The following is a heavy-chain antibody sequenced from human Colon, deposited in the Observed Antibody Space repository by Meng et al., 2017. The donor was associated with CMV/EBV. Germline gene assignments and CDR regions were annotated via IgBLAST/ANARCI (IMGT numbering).Heavy chain of an antibody. CDR1: GFPVSANY. Sequence: GGSLRLSCAVSGFPVSANYMAWIRQAPGKGLEWVSIIYIGATTTLYADSVKGRFTISRDNSKNTLYLQMNSLTAGDTAVYYCVRVGIAVAGSGWVDYWGQGTLVTVSS. D-gene: IGHD6-19*01. CDR2: IYIGATTT. V-gene: IGHV3-53*01. CDR3: VRVGIAVAGSGWVDY. J-gene: IGHJ4*02.